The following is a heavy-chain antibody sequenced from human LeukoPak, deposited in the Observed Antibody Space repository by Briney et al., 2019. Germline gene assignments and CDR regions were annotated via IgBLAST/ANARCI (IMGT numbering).Heavy chain of an antibody. J-gene: IGHJ6*02. CDR1: GGSISGYY. CDR3: ARFGVDYDMGV. V-gene: IGHV4-59*01. Sequence: SETLSLTCTVSGGSISGYYWTWARQPPGKGLEWIGQIHYSGRADYNPSLKSRITISVDTSKNQMSLKLTSVTAADTAIYYCARFGVDYDMGVWGQGTTVTVSS. CDR2: IHYSGRA. D-gene: IGHD3-16*01.